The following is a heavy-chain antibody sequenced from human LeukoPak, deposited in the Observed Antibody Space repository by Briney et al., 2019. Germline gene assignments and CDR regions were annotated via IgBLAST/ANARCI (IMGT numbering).Heavy chain of an antibody. CDR2: ISAYNGNT. Sequence: ASVTVSCKASGYTFTSYGISWVRQAPGQGLEWMGWISAYNGNTNYAQKLQGRVTMTTVKSTSTAYMELRRLRSDDTAVYYCARTGFDYYGSGSFPLGFDYWGQGTLVTVSS. J-gene: IGHJ4*02. V-gene: IGHV1-18*01. CDR1: GYTFTSYG. D-gene: IGHD3-10*01. CDR3: ARTGFDYYGSGSFPLGFDY.